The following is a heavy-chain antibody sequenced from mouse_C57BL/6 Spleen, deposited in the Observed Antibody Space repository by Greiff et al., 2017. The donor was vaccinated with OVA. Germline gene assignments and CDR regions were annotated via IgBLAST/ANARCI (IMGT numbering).Heavy chain of an antibody. D-gene: IGHD1-1*01. J-gene: IGHJ1*03. CDR2: INPGSGGT. V-gene: IGHV1-54*01. CDR1: GYAFTNYL. Sequence: VQLQQSGAELVRPGTSVKVSCKASGYAFTNYLIEWVKQRPGQGLEWIGVINPGSGGTNYNEKFKGKATLTADKSSSTAYMQLSSLTSEDSAVYFCARLTTVGRYFDVWGTGTTVTVSS. CDR3: ARLTTVGRYFDV.